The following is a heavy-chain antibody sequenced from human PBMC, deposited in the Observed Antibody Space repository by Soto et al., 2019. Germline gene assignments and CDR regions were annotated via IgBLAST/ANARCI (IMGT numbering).Heavy chain of an antibody. CDR3: VHRGLPRPGAEDITSFDP. D-gene: IGHD2-15*01. Sequence: QITLKESGPTLVKPTQTLTLTCTFSGFSLTTSGVGVGWIRQPPGKALEWLGLIYWDDDKRYSPSLKSSLNIAKDTPRNQVHTTLSTMDPVETPTSYCVHRGLPRPGAEDITSFDPWGQGTLATVSS. V-gene: IGHV2-5*02. J-gene: IGHJ5*02. CDR2: IYWDDDK. CDR1: GFSLTTSGVG.